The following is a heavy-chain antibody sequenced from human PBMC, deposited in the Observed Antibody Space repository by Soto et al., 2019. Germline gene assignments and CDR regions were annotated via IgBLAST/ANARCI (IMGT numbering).Heavy chain of an antibody. CDR2: FDPEDAER. J-gene: IGHJ4*02. Sequence: ASVKVSCKVSGHTLTELSMHWVRQAPGKGLEWMGGFDPEDAERTYAQTFQGRVTMTEDTSTETAYMELTSLKSEDTALYYCATNLRFGQFFQFWGQGTLVTVSS. CDR3: ATNLRFGQFFQF. CDR1: GHTLTELS. D-gene: IGHD3-10*01. V-gene: IGHV1-24*01.